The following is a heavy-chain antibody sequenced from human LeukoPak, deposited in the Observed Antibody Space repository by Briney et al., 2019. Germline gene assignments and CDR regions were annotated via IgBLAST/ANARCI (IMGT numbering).Heavy chain of an antibody. J-gene: IGHJ5*02. D-gene: IGHD3-3*01. V-gene: IGHV3-23*01. CDR2: ISGSGGST. CDR1: GFTFGSYA. Sequence: GGSLRLSCAASGFTFGSYAMSWVRQAPGKGLEWVSAISGSGGSTYYADSVKGRFTISRDNSKNTLYLQMNSLRAEDTAVYYCAKDLGIFGVVIIDNWFDPWGQGTLVTVSS. CDR3: AKDLGIFGVVIIDNWFDP.